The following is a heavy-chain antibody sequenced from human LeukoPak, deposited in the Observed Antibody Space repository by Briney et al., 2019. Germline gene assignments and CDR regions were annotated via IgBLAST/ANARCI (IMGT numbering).Heavy chain of an antibody. CDR1: GFTLSDHY. V-gene: IGHV3-72*01. J-gene: IGHJ5*02. CDR3: ADIGSAGTDR. Sequence: GGSLRLFCAASGFTLSDHYMGWARQAPGRGLGWVGLIRNRGNGYSPVYASSVSGRFTISRDESKNSVYLQMDSLKTEDTAVYYCADIGSAGTDRWGQGTLVTVSS. CDR2: IRNRGNGYSP. D-gene: IGHD5-12*01.